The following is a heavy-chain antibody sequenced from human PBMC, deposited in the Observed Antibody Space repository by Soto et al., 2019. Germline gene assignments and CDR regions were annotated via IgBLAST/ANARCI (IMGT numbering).Heavy chain of an antibody. Sequence: GGSLRLSCAASGFTFSSYWMSWVRQAPGKGLGWVANIKQDGSEKYYVDSVKGRFTISRDNAKNSLYLQMNSLRAEDTAVYYCAGPLYYDFWSGPDDAFDIWGQGTMVTVSS. V-gene: IGHV3-7*01. J-gene: IGHJ3*02. CDR3: AGPLYYDFWSGPDDAFDI. D-gene: IGHD3-3*01. CDR2: IKQDGSEK. CDR1: GFTFSSYW.